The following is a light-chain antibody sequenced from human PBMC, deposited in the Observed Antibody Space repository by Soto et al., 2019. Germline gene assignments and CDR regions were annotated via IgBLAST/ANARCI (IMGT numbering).Light chain of an antibody. CDR2: DVS. V-gene: IGLV2-14*01. Sequence: QSVLTQPASVSGSPGQSITISCTGTSSDVGGYNYVSWYQQHPGKAPKLMIYDVSNRPSGVSNRFSGSKSGNTASLTISGLQDEDEADYYCSSYTSSSPVVFGGGTKLTVL. CDR3: SSYTSSSPVV. CDR1: SSDVGGYNY. J-gene: IGLJ2*01.